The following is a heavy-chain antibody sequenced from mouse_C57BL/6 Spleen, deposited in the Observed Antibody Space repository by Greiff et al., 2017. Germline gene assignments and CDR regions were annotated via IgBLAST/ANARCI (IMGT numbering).Heavy chain of an antibody. CDR2: INPNNGGT. D-gene: IGHD2-4*01. Sequence: EVKLVESGPELVKPGASVKMSCKASGYTFPDYNMHWVKQSHGKSLEWIGYINPNNGGTSYNQKFKGQATLTVNKSSSTAYMELRSLTSEDSAFYYCARSGDYERPFAYWGQGTLVTVSA. CDR3: ARSGDYERPFAY. J-gene: IGHJ3*01. V-gene: IGHV1-22*01. CDR1: GYTFPDYN.